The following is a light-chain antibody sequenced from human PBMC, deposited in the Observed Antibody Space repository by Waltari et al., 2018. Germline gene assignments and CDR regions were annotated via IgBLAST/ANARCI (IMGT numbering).Light chain of an antibody. CDR3: LVYMGSGIWV. V-gene: IGLV8-61*01. Sequence: QTVVTQEPSLSVSPGGTVTLTCALSSGSVSSTSFVSWYQQSPGQTPRTLVYKANIRSSGVPYRFSGSIFGNKAALIITGAQADDESDYFCLVYMGSGIWVFGGGTKLTVL. J-gene: IGLJ3*02. CDR1: SGSVSSTSF. CDR2: KAN.